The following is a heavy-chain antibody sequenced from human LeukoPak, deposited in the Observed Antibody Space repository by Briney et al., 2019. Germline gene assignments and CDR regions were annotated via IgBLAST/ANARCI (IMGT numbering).Heavy chain of an antibody. J-gene: IGHJ6*03. CDR1: GLTLSSYS. CDR2: ICSSISYI. Sequence: GGSLTLSCALSGLTLSSYSVNWVRQAPGRGREWVSSICSSISYIYYRHSVTGRFTISRDHPKNSPYLQINSLRADDTAVYYLTRVEGYSGYDLGFEHYYYYMDVWGKGTTVTVSS. CDR3: TRVEGYSGYDLGFEHYYYYMDV. D-gene: IGHD5-12*01. V-gene: IGHV3-21*01.